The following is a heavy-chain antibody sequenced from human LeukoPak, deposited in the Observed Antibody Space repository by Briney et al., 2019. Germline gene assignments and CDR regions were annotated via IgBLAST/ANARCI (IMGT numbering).Heavy chain of an antibody. CDR3: ARHLSGVTGYTYGRGIDY. CDR1: GGSFSGYY. Sequence: SETLSLTCAVYGGSFSGYYWSWIRQPPGKGLEWIGEINHSGSTNYNPSLKSRVTISVDTSKNQFSLKLSSLTAADTAVYYCARHLSGVTGYTYGRGIDYWGQGTLVTVSS. J-gene: IGHJ4*02. V-gene: IGHV4-34*01. D-gene: IGHD5-18*01. CDR2: INHSGST.